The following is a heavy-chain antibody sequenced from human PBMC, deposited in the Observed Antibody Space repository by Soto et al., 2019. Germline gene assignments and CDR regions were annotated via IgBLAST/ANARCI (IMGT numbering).Heavy chain of an antibody. CDR1: GGTFSSYA. CDR3: ARGACSSTSCYLGGLWFDP. Sequence: GASVKVSCKASGGTFSSYAISWVRQAPGQGPEWMGGIIPIFGTANYAQKFQGRVTITADESTSTAYMELSSLRSEDTAVYYCARGACSSTSCYLGGLWFDPWGQGTLVTVSS. V-gene: IGHV1-69*13. J-gene: IGHJ5*02. CDR2: IIPIFGTA. D-gene: IGHD2-2*01.